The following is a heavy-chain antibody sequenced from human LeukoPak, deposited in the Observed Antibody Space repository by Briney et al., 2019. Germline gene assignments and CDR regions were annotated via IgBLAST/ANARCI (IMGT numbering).Heavy chain of an antibody. CDR2: IYYSGST. CDR3: ARLPSGSYSPLCY. J-gene: IGHJ4*02. V-gene: IGHV4-39*01. CDR1: GDPNYRGDYF. D-gene: IGHD1-26*01. Sequence: PSETLSLTCAVSGDPNYRGDYFWAWIRQPPGKGLEWIGSIYYSGSTYYNPSLKSRVTISVDTSKNQFSLKLSSVTAADTAVYYCARLPSGSYSPLCYWGQGTLVTVSS.